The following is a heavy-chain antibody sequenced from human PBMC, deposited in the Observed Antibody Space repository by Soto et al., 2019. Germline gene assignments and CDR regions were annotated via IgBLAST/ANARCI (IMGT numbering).Heavy chain of an antibody. CDR3: AHDGETSGWGGVFDI. V-gene: IGHV3-30*18. CDR1: GFSFSSYG. D-gene: IGHD6-25*01. CDR2: ISHDGRNK. J-gene: IGHJ3*02. Sequence: QVQLVESGGGVVQPGRSLRLSCAASGFSFSSYGMHWVRQAPGKGLEWVALISHDGRNKYYADSVRGRFTISRDNSKSPLEMQINSLRAEDTAVYSCAHDGETSGWGGVFDIWGHGTMVTVSS.